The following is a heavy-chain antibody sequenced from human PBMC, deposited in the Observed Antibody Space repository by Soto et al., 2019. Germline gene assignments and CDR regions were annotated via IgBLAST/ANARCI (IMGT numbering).Heavy chain of an antibody. CDR1: GGTFSSYS. V-gene: IGHV1-69*01. D-gene: IGHD1-26*01. J-gene: IGHJ4*02. Sequence: QVQLVQSGAEVKKPGSSVKVSCKASGGTFSSYSINWVRQAPGQGLEWMGEIIPIFGTANYAQKVQGRVTITADESTSAAYMELSSLRCEDTAVYYCARDGGRHSGGIDYWGQGTLVTVSS. CDR2: IIPIFGTA. CDR3: ARDGGRHSGGIDY.